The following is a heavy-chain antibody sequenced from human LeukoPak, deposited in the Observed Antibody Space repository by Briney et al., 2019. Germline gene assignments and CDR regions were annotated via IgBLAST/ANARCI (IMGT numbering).Heavy chain of an antibody. CDR1: GFTFSSYG. CDR2: VQYDGSNK. CDR3: AREDSGSGEQHFDY. D-gene: IGHD3-10*01. J-gene: IGHJ4*02. Sequence: PRGSLSLSWAPSGFTFSSYGMHWVRKAPGKGLEWVAFVQYDGSNKYYADSVKGRFTISRDNSKNTLYLQMNSLRAEDTAVYYCAREDSGSGEQHFDYWGQGTLVTVSS. V-gene: IGHV3-30*02.